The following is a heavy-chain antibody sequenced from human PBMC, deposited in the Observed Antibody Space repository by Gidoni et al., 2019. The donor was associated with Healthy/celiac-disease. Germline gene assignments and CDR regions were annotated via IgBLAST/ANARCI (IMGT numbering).Heavy chain of an antibody. V-gene: IGHV3-23*01. D-gene: IGHD3-10*01. J-gene: IGHJ4*02. CDR1: GFTFGSYA. CDR2: ISGSGGST. CDR3: AKDRYYGSGNTGDY. Sequence: EVPLLESGGGLVQPGGSLRLSCAASGFTFGSYAMSWVRPAPGKGLEWVSAISGSGGSTYYADSVKGRFTISYLDNSKNTLYLQMNSLRAEDTAVYYCAKDRYYGSGNTGDYWGQGTLVTVSS.